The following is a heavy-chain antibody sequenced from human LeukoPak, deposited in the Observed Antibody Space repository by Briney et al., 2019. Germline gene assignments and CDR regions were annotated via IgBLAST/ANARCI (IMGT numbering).Heavy chain of an antibody. V-gene: IGHV3-21*01. Sequence: PGGSLRLSCAASGFTFSSYSMNWVRQAPGKGLEWVSSISSSSSYIHYADSVKGRFTISRDNAKNSLYLQMSSLRAEDTAVYYCASGGGYHYYFDYWGQGTLVTVSS. CDR1: GFTFSSYS. J-gene: IGHJ4*02. D-gene: IGHD5-12*01. CDR3: ASGGGYHYYFDY. CDR2: ISSSSSYI.